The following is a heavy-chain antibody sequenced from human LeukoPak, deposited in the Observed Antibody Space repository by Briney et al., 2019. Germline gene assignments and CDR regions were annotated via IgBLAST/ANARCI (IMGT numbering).Heavy chain of an antibody. CDR1: GFTFSSYS. J-gene: IGHJ4*02. V-gene: IGHV3-21*01. D-gene: IGHD3-10*01. CDR3: ARDEDYYGSGSSRNYFDY. Sequence: GGSLRLSCAASGFTFSSYSMNWVRQAPGKGLEWVSSISTSSSYIHYADSVKGRFTISRDNAKNSLYLQMNSLRAEDTAVYYCARDEDYYGSGSSRNYFDYWGQGTLVTVSS. CDR2: ISTSSSYI.